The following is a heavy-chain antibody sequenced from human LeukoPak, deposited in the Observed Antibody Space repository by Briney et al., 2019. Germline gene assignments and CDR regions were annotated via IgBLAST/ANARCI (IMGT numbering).Heavy chain of an antibody. Sequence: GSLRLSCAASGFTFSNYNMNWVRQAPGKGLEWISSITRSSTYIYYADSVKGRFTISRDNAKNSLYLQMNSLRAEDTALYYCARDPYSGSYGDYYYYYMDVWGKGTTVTISS. D-gene: IGHD1-26*01. CDR3: ARDPYSGSYGDYYYYYMDV. CDR1: GFTFSNYN. V-gene: IGHV3-21*01. J-gene: IGHJ6*03. CDR2: ITRSSTYI.